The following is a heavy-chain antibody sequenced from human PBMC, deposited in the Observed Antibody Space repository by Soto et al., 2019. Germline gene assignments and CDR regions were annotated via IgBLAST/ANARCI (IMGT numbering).Heavy chain of an antibody. D-gene: IGHD2-8*01. V-gene: IGHV3-23*01. CDR1: GFTFNNYA. CDR2: ISPNGDST. CDR3: AKVRLTDYLRYAPHL. J-gene: IGHJ3*01. Sequence: EVQLLESGGGLVQPGGSLRLACVASGFTFNNYAMNWVRQAPGRGLEWVSIISPNGDSTYYADSVKGRFTISRDNSQNTVFLRMNSLRAEDTAIYFCAKVRLTDYLRYAPHLWGQGTLVTVSS.